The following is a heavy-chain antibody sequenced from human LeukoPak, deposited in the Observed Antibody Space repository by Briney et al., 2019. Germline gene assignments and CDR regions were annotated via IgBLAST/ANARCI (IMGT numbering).Heavy chain of an antibody. CDR1: GGSISDYY. J-gene: IGHJ2*01. CDR2: IYTSGST. V-gene: IGHV4-4*07. D-gene: IGHD1-20*01. Sequence: SETLSLTCSVSGGSISDYYWSWIRQPAGRGLEWIGRIYTSGSTNCNPSLKSRVTLSLDTSKNQFSLKLSSVTAADTAVYYCARDDLITPALTFDRWGRGTLVTVSS. CDR3: ARDDLITPALTFDR.